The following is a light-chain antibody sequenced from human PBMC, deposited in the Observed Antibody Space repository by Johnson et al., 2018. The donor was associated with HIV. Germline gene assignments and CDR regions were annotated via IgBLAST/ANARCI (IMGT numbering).Light chain of an antibody. Sequence: SVLTQPPSVSAAPGQKVTISCSGSSSNIGNNYVAWYQQLPGTAPKLLIYENNKRPSGIPDRFSGSKSGTSATLGITGLQTGDEADYYCGTWDNSLTAYVFGTGTKVTV. CDR1: SSNIGNNY. CDR2: ENN. J-gene: IGLJ1*01. CDR3: GTWDNSLTAYV. V-gene: IGLV1-51*02.